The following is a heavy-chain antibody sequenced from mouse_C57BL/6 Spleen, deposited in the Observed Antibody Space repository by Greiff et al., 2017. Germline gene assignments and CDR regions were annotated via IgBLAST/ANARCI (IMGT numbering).Heavy chain of an antibody. CDR2: IDPSDSET. Sequence: QVQLQQPGAELVRPGSSVKLSCKASGYTFTSYWMHWVKQRPIQGLEWIGNIDPSDSETHYNQKFKDKATLTVDKSSSTAYMQLSSLTSEDSAVYYCARTYDYDGDYDAMDYWGQGTSVTVSS. V-gene: IGHV1-52*01. D-gene: IGHD2-4*01. CDR3: ARTYDYDGDYDAMDY. CDR1: GYTFTSYW. J-gene: IGHJ4*01.